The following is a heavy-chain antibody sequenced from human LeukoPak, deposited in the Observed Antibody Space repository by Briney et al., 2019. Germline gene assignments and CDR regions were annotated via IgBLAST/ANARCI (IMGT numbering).Heavy chain of an antibody. D-gene: IGHD1-1*01. V-gene: IGHV1-69*04. J-gene: IGHJ4*02. CDR1: GVTFSDFA. CDR3: AGDRPNWKFEVDLFDG. Sequence: GASVKVSCKASGVTFSDFAISGVRQAPGQGLEWMGRTIPMLGVPNYAQKFQGRVTISADESTNTAYMELSSLRSEDTAVYYCAGDRPNWKFEVDLFDGWGQGTLVVVSS. CDR2: TIPMLGVP.